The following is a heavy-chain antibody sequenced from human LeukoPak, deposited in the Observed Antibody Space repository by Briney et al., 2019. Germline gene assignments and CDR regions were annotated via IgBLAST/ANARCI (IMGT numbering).Heavy chain of an antibody. D-gene: IGHD3-10*01. CDR2: ISSSSSYI. Sequence: GGSLRLSCAASGFTFSSYSMNWVRQAPGKGLEWVSSISSSSSYIYYADSVKGRFTISRDNAKNSLYLQMNSLRAEDTAVYYCARVPARWFGEFDYWGQGTLVTVSS. CDR1: GFTFSSYS. J-gene: IGHJ4*02. CDR3: ARVPARWFGEFDY. V-gene: IGHV3-21*01.